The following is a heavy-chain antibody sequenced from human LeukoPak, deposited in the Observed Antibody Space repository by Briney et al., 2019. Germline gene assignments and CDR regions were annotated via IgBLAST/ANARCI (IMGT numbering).Heavy chain of an antibody. V-gene: IGHV1-8*01. J-gene: IGHJ3*02. D-gene: IGHD3-22*01. CDR3: ARDGGYASSADAFDI. CDR2: IDPNSGNT. Sequence: GASVKVSCKASGYIFTSYDINWVRQATGQGLEWMGWIDPNSGNTGYAQKFQGRVTMTRNTSISTAYMELSSLRSEDTAVYYCARDGGYASSADAFDIWGQGTMVTVSS. CDR1: GYIFTSYD.